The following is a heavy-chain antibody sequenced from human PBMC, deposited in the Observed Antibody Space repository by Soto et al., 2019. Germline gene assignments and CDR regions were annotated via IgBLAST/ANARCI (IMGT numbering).Heavy chain of an antibody. J-gene: IGHJ4*02. Sequence: GGSLRLSCAASEFTFSSYGMHWVRQAPGKGLEWVAVIWYDGSNKYYADSVKGRFTISRDNSKNTLYLQMNSLRAEDTAVYYCAREPDGDDSSGYYDYWGQGTLVTVSS. D-gene: IGHD3-22*01. V-gene: IGHV3-33*01. CDR2: IWYDGSNK. CDR1: EFTFSSYG. CDR3: AREPDGDDSSGYYDY.